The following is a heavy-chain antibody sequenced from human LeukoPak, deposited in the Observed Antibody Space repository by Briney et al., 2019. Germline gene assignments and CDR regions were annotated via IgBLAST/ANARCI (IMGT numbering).Heavy chain of an antibody. CDR2: IYYSGTT. CDR1: GGSISSGSYY. CDR3: ASLRRFGELLADY. V-gene: IGHV4-39*01. D-gene: IGHD3-10*01. J-gene: IGHJ4*02. Sequence: SETLSHTCTVSGGSISSGSYYWVWIRQPPGKGLEWIGTIYYSGTTYYKASLKSRVTISVDTSKNQFSLKVSSVTAADTAVYYCASLRRFGELLADYWGQGNLVTVSS.